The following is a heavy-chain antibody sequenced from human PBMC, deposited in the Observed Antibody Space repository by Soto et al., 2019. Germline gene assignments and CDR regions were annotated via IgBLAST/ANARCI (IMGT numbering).Heavy chain of an antibody. CDR3: ARDRPYCSSSSCSALWGYLDV. CDR2: IKDDGNEK. CDR1: GFSFSIYW. D-gene: IGHD2-2*01. V-gene: IGHV3-7*01. J-gene: IGHJ6*03. Sequence: EEQLVESGGGLVQPGGSLRLSCAASGFSFSIYWMSWVRQAPGKGLEWVANIKDDGNEKFYVDSVRGRFTISRDNAKNSLYLQMTSLRAEDTAEYYCARDRPYCSSSSCSALWGYLDVWGKGTKVTVSS.